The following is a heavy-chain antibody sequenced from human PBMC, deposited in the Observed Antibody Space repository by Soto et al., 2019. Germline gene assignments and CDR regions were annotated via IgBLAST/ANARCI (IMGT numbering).Heavy chain of an antibody. J-gene: IGHJ6*02. CDR3: ARRGYSYGQGPYYYGMDV. CDR1: GGTFSSYA. V-gene: IGHV1-69*12. CDR2: IIPIFGTA. D-gene: IGHD5-18*01. Sequence: QVQLVQSGAEVKKPGSSVKVSCKASGGTFSSYAISWVRQAPGQGLEWMGGIIPIFGTANYAQKFQGRVTITADESTSTAYMELSSLRSEDTAVYYCARRGYSYGQGPYYYGMDVWGQGTTVTVSS.